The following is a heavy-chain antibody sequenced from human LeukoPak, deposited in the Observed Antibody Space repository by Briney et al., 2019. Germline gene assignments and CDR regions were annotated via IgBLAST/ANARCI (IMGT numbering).Heavy chain of an antibody. J-gene: IGHJ6*03. CDR2: ISSSGSTT. CDR1: GFTFSDYY. Sequence: GGSLRLSCAASGFTFSDYYMSWIRQAPGKGLEWVSYISSSGSTTYYADSVKGRFTISRDNAKNSLYLQVNSLRAEDTAVYYCARASRSRYNWNYEYYYYMDVWGKGTTVTVPS. V-gene: IGHV3-11*04. CDR3: ARASRSRYNWNYEYYYYMDV. D-gene: IGHD1-7*01.